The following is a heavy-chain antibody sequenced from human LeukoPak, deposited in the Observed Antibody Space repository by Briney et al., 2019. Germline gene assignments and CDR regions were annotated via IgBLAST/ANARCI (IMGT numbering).Heavy chain of an antibody. CDR1: GGTFSSYA. Sequence: GASVKFACKASGGTFSSYAISWVRQAPGQGLEWMGRIIPILGIANYAQKFQGRVTITADKSTSTAYMELSSLRSEDTAVYYCASPGRAAVAGTDYFDYWGQGTLVTVSS. J-gene: IGHJ4*02. D-gene: IGHD6-19*01. V-gene: IGHV1-69*04. CDR3: ASPGRAAVAGTDYFDY. CDR2: IIPILGIA.